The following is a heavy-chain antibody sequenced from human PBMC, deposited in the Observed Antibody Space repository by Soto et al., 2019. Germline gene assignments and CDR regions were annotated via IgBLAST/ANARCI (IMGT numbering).Heavy chain of an antibody. CDR1: GYTFTSYA. CDR2: INAGNGNT. CDR3: ARVGITGTKGPMDV. D-gene: IGHD1-20*01. J-gene: IGHJ6*03. V-gene: IGHV1-3*01. Sequence: ASVKVSCKASGYTFTSYAMHWVRQAPGQRLEWMGWINAGNGNTKYAQKLQGRVTITTDTSTSTAYMELSSLRSDDTAVYYCARVGITGTKGPMDVWGKGTTVTVSS.